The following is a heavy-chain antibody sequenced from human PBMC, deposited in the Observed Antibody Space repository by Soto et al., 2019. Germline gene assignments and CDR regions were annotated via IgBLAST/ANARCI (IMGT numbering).Heavy chain of an antibody. D-gene: IGHD3-16*02. CDR3: ARGVKIMITFGGVIPNGVVDY. CDR1: GYTFTSYA. V-gene: IGHV1-3*01. Sequence: QVQLVQSGAEVKKPGASVKVSCKASGYTFTSYAMHWVRQAPGQRLEWMGWINAGNGNTKYSQKFQGRVTITRDTSASIAYMELSSLRSQDTAVYYCARGVKIMITFGGVIPNGVVDYWGQGTLVTVSS. J-gene: IGHJ4*02. CDR2: INAGNGNT.